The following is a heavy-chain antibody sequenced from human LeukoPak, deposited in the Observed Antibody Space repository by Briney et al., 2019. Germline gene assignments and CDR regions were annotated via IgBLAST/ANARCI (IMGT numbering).Heavy chain of an antibody. Sequence: ASVKVSCKASGYTFTSYGISWVRRAPGQGLEWMGWISAYNGNTNYAQKLQGRVTMTTDTSTSTAYMELRSLRSDDTAVYYCASHRTSASKYYFDYWGQGTLVTVSS. D-gene: IGHD2-2*01. CDR2: ISAYNGNT. V-gene: IGHV1-18*01. CDR3: ASHRTSASKYYFDY. J-gene: IGHJ4*02. CDR1: GYTFTSYG.